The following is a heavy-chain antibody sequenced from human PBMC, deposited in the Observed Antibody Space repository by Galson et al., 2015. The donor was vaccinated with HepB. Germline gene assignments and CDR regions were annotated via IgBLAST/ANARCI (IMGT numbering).Heavy chain of an antibody. CDR2: IYYSGTI. V-gene: IGHV4-59*08. Sequence: SETLSLTCTVSGDSISTYSWTWIRQPPGKGLEWVGYIYYSGTISYNPSLKSRVTISVDTSNNQFSLKLTSVTAADTAVYYCARRGSSWSEGNLYFDYWGQGALVTVSS. D-gene: IGHD6-13*01. J-gene: IGHJ4*02. CDR3: ARRGSSWSEGNLYFDY. CDR1: GDSISTYS.